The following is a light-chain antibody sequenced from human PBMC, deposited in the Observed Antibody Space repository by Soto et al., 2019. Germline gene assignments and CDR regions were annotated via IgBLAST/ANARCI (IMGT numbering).Light chain of an antibody. CDR3: QQRSNWLT. CDR2: DAS. V-gene: IGKV3-11*01. Sequence: EIVMTQSPATLSVSPGERATLSCRASQSVSSNLAWYQQKPGQAPRLLIYDASNRATGIPARFSGSGSGTDFPLPIRSLEPEDFAVDYCQQRSNWLTFGGGTKVDIK. J-gene: IGKJ4*01. CDR1: QSVSSN.